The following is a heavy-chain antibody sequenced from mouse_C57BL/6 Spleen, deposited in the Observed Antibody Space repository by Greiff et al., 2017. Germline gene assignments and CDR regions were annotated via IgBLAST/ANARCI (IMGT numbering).Heavy chain of an antibody. CDR3: ARGSSGYRD. CDR1: GYAFTNYL. D-gene: IGHD3-2*02. Sequence: VKLMESGAELVRPGPSVKVSCKASGYAFTNYLIEWVKQRPGQGLEWIGVINPGSGGTNYNEKFKGKATLTADNSSSTAYMQLSSLTSEDSAVYFCARGSSGYRDWGQGTSVTFSS. J-gene: IGHJ4*01. V-gene: IGHV1-54*01. CDR2: INPGSGGT.